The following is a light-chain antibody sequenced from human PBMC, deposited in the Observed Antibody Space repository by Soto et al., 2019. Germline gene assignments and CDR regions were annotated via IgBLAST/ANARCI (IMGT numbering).Light chain of an antibody. CDR2: DVR. V-gene: IGLV2-11*01. CDR3: CSYAGNYNWV. CDR1: SSDVGSYNY. J-gene: IGLJ3*02. Sequence: QSALTQPRSVSGSPGQSVTISCTGTSSDVGSYNYVSWYQHQPGKAPKLMIYDVRKRPSGVPDRFSGSKSGNTASLTISGLQAEDEADYYCCSYAGNYNWVFGGGTKVTVL.